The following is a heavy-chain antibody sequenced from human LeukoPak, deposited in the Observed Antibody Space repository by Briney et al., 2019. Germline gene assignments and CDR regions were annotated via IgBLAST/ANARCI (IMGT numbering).Heavy chain of an antibody. V-gene: IGHV3-21*01. CDR3: ARALYDSSGYYFDY. Sequence: GGSLRLSCAASGFTFSSYGMSWVRQAPGKGLEWVSSISGSSIYINYADSVKGRFTISSDNAKNSLYLQMNSLRAEDTAVYYCARALYDSSGYYFDYWGQGTLVTVSS. D-gene: IGHD3-22*01. J-gene: IGHJ4*02. CDR1: GFTFSSYG. CDR2: ISGSSIYI.